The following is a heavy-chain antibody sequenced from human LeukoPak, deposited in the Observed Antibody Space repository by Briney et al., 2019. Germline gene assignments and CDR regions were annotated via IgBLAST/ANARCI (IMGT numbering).Heavy chain of an antibody. Sequence: ASVKVSCKASGGTFSSYTISWVRQAPGQGLEWMGRIIPILGIANYAQKFQGRVTITADKSTSTAYMELSSLRSEDTAVYYCARGMGARLYYYYMDVWGKGTTVTVSS. J-gene: IGHJ6*03. D-gene: IGHD1-26*01. V-gene: IGHV1-69*02. CDR1: GGTFSSYT. CDR2: IIPILGIA. CDR3: ARGMGARLYYYYMDV.